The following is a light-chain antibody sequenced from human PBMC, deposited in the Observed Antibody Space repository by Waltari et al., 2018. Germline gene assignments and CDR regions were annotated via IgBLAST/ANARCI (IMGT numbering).Light chain of an antibody. Sequence: QSVLTPPPSASGFLGQSVAISCTGPSRAIGGYNYVSLYQPHPGKAPQLLIYEVTKRPSGVPDRFSGSKSGNTASLTVSGLQAEDEADYYCTSYAVTKVVFGGGTKLTVL. J-gene: IGLJ2*01. V-gene: IGLV2-8*01. CDR1: SRAIGGYNY. CDR2: EVT. CDR3: TSYAVTKVV.